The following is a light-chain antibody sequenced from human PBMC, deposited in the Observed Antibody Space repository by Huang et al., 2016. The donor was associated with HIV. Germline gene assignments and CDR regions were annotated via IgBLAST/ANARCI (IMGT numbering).Light chain of an antibody. CDR3: QHNDNRRT. J-gene: IGKJ1*01. V-gene: IGKV1-33*01. Sequence: IQRTQSTYSLSASVGDRVTITCPASHHISNNLNFDQLKPGKAPKLPIYHDTNLETGVSSGFSGSGSRTEFTFTISSLQPEDYAKYYCQHNDNRRTFGQGTKVEIK. CDR1: HHISNN. CDR2: HDT.